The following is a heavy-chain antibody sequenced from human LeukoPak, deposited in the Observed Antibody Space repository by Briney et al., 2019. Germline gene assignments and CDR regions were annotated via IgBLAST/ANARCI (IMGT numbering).Heavy chain of an antibody. V-gene: IGHV3-33*06. Sequence: GGSLRLSCAASGFTFSSYGMHWVRQAPGKGLEWVAVIWYDGSNKYYADSVKGRFTISRDNSKNTLYLQMNSLRAEDTAVYYCAKEDVVGANFDYWGQGTLVTVSS. CDR3: AKEDVVGANFDY. J-gene: IGHJ4*02. D-gene: IGHD1-26*01. CDR2: IWYDGSNK. CDR1: GFTFSSYG.